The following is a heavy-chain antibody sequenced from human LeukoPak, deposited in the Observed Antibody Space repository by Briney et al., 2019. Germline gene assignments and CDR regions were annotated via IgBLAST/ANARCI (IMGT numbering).Heavy chain of an antibody. V-gene: IGHV4-59*01. D-gene: IGHD6-19*01. CDR3: ARDKAVAGTGWFDP. Sequence: SETLSLTCTVSGGSISSYYWSWIRQPPGKGLEWIGYIYYSGSTNYNPSLKSRVTISVDTSKNQFSLKLSSVTAADTAAYYCARDKAVAGTGWFDPWGQGTLVTVSS. J-gene: IGHJ5*02. CDR2: IYYSGST. CDR1: GGSISSYY.